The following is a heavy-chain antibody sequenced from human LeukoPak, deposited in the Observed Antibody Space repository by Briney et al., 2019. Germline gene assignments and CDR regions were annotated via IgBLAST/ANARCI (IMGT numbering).Heavy chain of an antibody. CDR2: IYYTGAT. CDR1: GGSISNYY. V-gene: IGHV4-59*08. J-gene: IGHJ4*02. Sequence: SETLSLTCTVSGGSISNYYWTWFRQPPGKGLEWIGYIYYTGATSYNPSLKRRVTISVDTSKNQFSLRLTSVTAADTAVYYCARYGGSGWVIDNWGQGTLVTVSS. D-gene: IGHD6-19*01. CDR3: ARYGGSGWVIDN.